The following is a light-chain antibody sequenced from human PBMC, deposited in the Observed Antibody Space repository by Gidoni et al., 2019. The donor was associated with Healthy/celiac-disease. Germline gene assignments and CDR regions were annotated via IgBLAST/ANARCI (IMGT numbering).Light chain of an antibody. J-gene: IGKJ1*01. Sequence: EIVLTQSPGTLSLSPGERATLSCRASQSVSSNYLAWYQQKPGQAPRLLIYGASSRATGIPDRFSGSGSGTDFTLTISRLEPEDFAVYYCQQYGSSPGTFXXXTKVEIK. CDR2: GAS. V-gene: IGKV3-20*01. CDR3: QQYGSSPGT. CDR1: QSVSSNY.